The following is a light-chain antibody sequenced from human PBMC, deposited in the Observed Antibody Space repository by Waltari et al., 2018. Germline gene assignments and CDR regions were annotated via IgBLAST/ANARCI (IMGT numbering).Light chain of an antibody. CDR3: SSYAGSTTLMI. CDR1: SSDVGSSNL. J-gene: IGLJ2*01. CDR2: EVT. V-gene: IGLV2-23*02. Sequence: QSALTQPASVSGSPGQSITISCTGTSSDVGSSNLVPWYQQYPGKAPTIMTYEVTNRPAGVSARSSGSKSGNQASLTISGLQAEDEADYYCSSYAGSTTLMIFGGGTKLTV.